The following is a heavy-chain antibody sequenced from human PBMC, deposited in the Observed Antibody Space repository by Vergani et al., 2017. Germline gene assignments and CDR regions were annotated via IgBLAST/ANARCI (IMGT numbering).Heavy chain of an antibody. V-gene: IGHV4-34*01. CDR2: INHSGST. D-gene: IGHD2-2*01. CDR1: GGSFSGYY. J-gene: IGHJ4*02. Sequence: VQLQQWGAGLLKPSETLSLTCAVYGGSFSGYYWSWIRQPPGKGLEWIGEINHSGSTNYNPSLKSRVTISVDTSKNQFSLKLSSVTAADTAVYYCARSSEGPREDIVVVSAARRGRGLDYWGQGTLVTVSS. CDR3: ARSSEGPREDIVVVSAARRGRGLDY.